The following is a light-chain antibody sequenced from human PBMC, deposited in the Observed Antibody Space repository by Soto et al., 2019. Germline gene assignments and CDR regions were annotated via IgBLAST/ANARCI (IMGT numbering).Light chain of an antibody. V-gene: IGKV1-5*03. CDR3: QQYKTYWS. CDR2: KAS. Sequence: DIQMTQSPSTLSASVGDRVTITCRASQSISCWLAWYQQKPGKAPEVLIYKASSLESGVPSRFSGSGSGTEFTLTISSLQTDDFATYYCQQYKTYWSFGQGTKVESK. J-gene: IGKJ1*01. CDR1: QSISCW.